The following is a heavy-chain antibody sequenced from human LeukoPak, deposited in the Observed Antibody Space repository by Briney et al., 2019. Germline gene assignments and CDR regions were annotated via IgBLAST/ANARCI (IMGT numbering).Heavy chain of an antibody. Sequence: ASVKVSCKASGYTFTSYAMHWVRQAPGQRLEWMGWINAGNGNTKYSQKFQGRVTITRDTSASTAYMELSSLRSEDTAVYYCARDRGSGWPDAFDIWGQGTMVTVSS. CDR1: GYTFTSYA. CDR3: ARDRGSGWPDAFDI. D-gene: IGHD6-19*01. V-gene: IGHV1-3*01. CDR2: INAGNGNT. J-gene: IGHJ3*02.